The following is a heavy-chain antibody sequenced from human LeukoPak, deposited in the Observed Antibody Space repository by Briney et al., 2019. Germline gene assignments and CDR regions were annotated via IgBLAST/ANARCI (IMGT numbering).Heavy chain of an antibody. CDR3: ARDAFGKGGYYFDY. D-gene: IGHD3-10*01. J-gene: IGHJ4*02. CDR2: IIPIFGSA. CDR1: GGTFSMYV. V-gene: IGHV1-69*13. Sequence: GASVKVSCKASGGTFSMYVISWVRQAPGQGLEWMGGIIPIFGSANYAQKFQGRVTITADDSTSTAYMEVSSLRSEDTAVYYCARDAFGKGGYYFDYWGQGTLVTVSS.